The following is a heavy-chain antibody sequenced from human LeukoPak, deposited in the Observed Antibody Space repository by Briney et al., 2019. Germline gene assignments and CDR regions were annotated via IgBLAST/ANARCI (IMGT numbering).Heavy chain of an antibody. CDR2: ISWNSGSI. V-gene: IGHV3-9*01. J-gene: IGHJ4*02. D-gene: IGHD1-1*01. Sequence: GGSLRLSCAASGFTFDDYAMHWVRQAPGKGLEWVSGISWNSGSIGYADSVKGRFTISRDNAKNSLYLQMNGLRAEDTAVYYCAGTTRGELHYFDCWGQGMLVTVSS. CDR3: AGTTRGELHYFDC. CDR1: GFTFDDYA.